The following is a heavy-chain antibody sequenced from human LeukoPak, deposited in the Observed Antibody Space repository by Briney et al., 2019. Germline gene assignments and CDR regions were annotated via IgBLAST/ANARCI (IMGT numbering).Heavy chain of an antibody. V-gene: IGHV4-59*01. Sequence: PSETLSLTCTVSGGSISSYYWNWIRQPPGKGLEWIGYIYYSGSTNYNPSLKSRVTISVDTSKNQFSLKLSSVTAADTAVYYCARETPDYYDSSGSLFDYWGQGTLVTVSS. CDR3: ARETPDYYDSSGSLFDY. J-gene: IGHJ4*02. CDR2: IYYSGST. D-gene: IGHD3-22*01. CDR1: GGSISSYY.